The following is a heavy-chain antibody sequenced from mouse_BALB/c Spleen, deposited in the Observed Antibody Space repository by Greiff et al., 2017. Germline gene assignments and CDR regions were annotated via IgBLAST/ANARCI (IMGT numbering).Heavy chain of an antibody. Sequence: EVKLQQSGAELVKPGASVKLSCTASGFNIKDTYMHWVKQRPEQGLEWIGRIDPANGNTKYDPKFQGKATITADTSSNTAYLQLSSLTSEDTAVYYCARKGYRSYAMDYWGQGTSVTVSA. D-gene: IGHD2-14*01. CDR1: GFNIKDTY. CDR3: ARKGYRSYAMDY. V-gene: IGHV14-3*02. J-gene: IGHJ4*01. CDR2: IDPANGNT.